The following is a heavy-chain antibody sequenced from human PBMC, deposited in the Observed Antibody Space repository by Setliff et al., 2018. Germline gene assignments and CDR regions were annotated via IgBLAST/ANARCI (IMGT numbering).Heavy chain of an antibody. CDR3: ARDANNWNDLDY. V-gene: IGHV3-11*04. CDR2: IGASGNNI. CDR1: GFTFRGYY. J-gene: IGHJ4*01. Sequence: GGSLRLSCAASGFTFRGYYMQCVRQAPGKGLEWVSYIGASGNNIHYADSVKGRFTISRDNAKNSLYLQMDSLRVEDTALYYCARDANNWNDLDYWGHGTLVTVSS. D-gene: IGHD1-20*01.